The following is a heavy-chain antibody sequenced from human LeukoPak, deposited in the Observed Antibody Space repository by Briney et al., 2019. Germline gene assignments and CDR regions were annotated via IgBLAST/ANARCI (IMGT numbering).Heavy chain of an antibody. CDR2: IIPILGIA. V-gene: IGHV1-69*04. CDR1: GGTFSSYA. Sequence: GASVKVSCKASGGTFSSYAISWVRQAPGQGLEWMGRIIPILGIANYAQKFQGRVTITADKSTSTAYMELSSLRSEDTAVYYCARDLNSGYDPSYDYWGQGTLVTVSS. D-gene: IGHD5-12*01. CDR3: ARDLNSGYDPSYDY. J-gene: IGHJ4*02.